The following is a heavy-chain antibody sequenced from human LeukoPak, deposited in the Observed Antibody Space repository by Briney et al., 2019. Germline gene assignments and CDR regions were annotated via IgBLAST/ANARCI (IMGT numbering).Heavy chain of an antibody. CDR1: GFTFSDYY. D-gene: IGHD6-19*01. Sequence: PGESLRLSCAASGFTFSDYYMSWIRQTPGKGLEWISYMSGDGGTMYYADSVKGRFAISRDNAKKSVYLQMNSLRADDTAVYYCSRGRYGSYWGPGTLVTVSS. CDR2: MSGDGGTM. J-gene: IGHJ4*02. CDR3: SRGRYGSY. V-gene: IGHV3-11*01.